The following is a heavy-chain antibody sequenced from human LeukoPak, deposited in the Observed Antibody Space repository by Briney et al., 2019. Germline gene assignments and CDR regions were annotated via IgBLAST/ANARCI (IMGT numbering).Heavy chain of an antibody. Sequence: GGSLRLSCVASGFTFSSHGMNWVRQAPGKGLEWVAEISGSGGRTYSADSVKGRFTFSRDNSKNTLYLEMNSLRVEDTAVYYCAKGDFWSGPSAFHIWGQGTMVIVSS. CDR1: GFTFSSHG. CDR2: ISGSGGRT. D-gene: IGHD3-3*01. CDR3: AKGDFWSGPSAFHI. J-gene: IGHJ3*02. V-gene: IGHV3-23*01.